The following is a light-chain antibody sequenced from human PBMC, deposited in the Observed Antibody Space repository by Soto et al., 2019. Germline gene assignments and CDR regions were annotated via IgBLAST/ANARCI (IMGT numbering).Light chain of an antibody. CDR2: DVS. Sequence: DTVLIQSPATLSLSPGERATLSCRASHTVANFLAWYQHKAGQAPRLLIYDVSNRATGIPARFSGSGSGTDFTLTISSLEPDDFAVYYCQQRGNWPPTCGGGTKVEIK. J-gene: IGKJ4*01. CDR1: HTVANF. V-gene: IGKV3-11*01. CDR3: QQRGNWPPT.